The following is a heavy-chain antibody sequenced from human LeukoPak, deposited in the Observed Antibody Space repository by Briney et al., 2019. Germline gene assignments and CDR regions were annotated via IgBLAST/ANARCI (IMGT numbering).Heavy chain of an antibody. CDR3: AKTGDCSGTRGWFDP. V-gene: IGHV1-18*01. J-gene: IGHJ5*02. CDR1: GYTFTSYG. D-gene: IGHD3-10*02. CDR2: ISVYNGNT. Sequence: ASVKVSCQASGYTFTSYGISWVRQAPGQGLEWMGWISVYNGNTNYAQKLQGRVTMTTDTSTSTAYMELRSLRSDDTAVYYCAKTGDCSGTRGWFDPWGQGTLVTVSS.